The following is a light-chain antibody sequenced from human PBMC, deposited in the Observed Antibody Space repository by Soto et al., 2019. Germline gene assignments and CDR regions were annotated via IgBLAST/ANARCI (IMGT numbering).Light chain of an antibody. CDR3: QQRSNWPPTIT. J-gene: IGKJ5*01. CDR1: QSVSSNS. CDR2: GAS. V-gene: IGKV3D-20*02. Sequence: EVVLTQSPGTLSLSPGERATLSCRAGQSVSSNSLAWYQHKPGQAPRLLIYGASSRATGIPDRFSGSGSGTDFTLTISSLEPEDFAVYYCQQRSNWPPTITFGQGTRLEIK.